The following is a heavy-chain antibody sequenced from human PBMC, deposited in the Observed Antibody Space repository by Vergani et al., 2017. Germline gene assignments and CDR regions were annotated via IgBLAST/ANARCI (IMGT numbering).Heavy chain of an antibody. Sequence: QLQLQESGPGLVKPSETLSLTCTVSGVSIGSGSYYWGWIRQPPGKGLEWIGTIYYTGTTYYNEAHKSRLTISVDTSKNQFSLNLTSVTAADTAVYYCTRHGRSGWAGYFQHWGQGTLVTASS. CDR3: TRHGRSGWAGYFQH. D-gene: IGHD6-19*01. CDR2: IYYTGTT. V-gene: IGHV4-39*01. J-gene: IGHJ1*01. CDR1: GVSIGSGSYY.